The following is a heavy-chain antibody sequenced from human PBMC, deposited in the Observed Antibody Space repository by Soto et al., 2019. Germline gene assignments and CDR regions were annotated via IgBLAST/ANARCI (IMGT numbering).Heavy chain of an antibody. Sequence: SVKVSCKASGGTFSNYAVNWVRQAPGQGLEWMGRIIPISGAANYAQKFQGRVTITADKSTSTSYMELSSLRSEDTAVYYCARDMTRTVVPYFDFWGQGTLVTVSS. V-gene: IGHV1-69*06. D-gene: IGHD1-7*01. CDR3: ARDMTRTVVPYFDF. CDR2: IIPISGAA. J-gene: IGHJ4*02. CDR1: GGTFSNYA.